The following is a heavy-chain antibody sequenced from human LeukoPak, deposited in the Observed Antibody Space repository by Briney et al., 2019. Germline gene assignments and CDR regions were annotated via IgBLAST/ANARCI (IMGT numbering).Heavy chain of an antibody. CDR2: IKQDGSEK. CDR1: GFTFSSYA. CDR3: ARERIAARPYDY. Sequence: GGSLRLSCAASGFTFSSYAMHWVRQAPGKGLEWVANIKQDGSEKYYVDSVKGRFTISRDNAKNSLYLQMNSLRAEDTAVYYCARERIAARPYDYWGQGTLVTVSS. D-gene: IGHD6-6*01. J-gene: IGHJ4*02. V-gene: IGHV3-7*01.